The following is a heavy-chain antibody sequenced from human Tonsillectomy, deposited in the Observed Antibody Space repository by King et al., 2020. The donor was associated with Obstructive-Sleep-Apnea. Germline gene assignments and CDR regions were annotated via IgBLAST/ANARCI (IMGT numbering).Heavy chain of an antibody. Sequence: QLVQSGAEVKKPGASVKVSCKASGYTFTGYYMHWVRQAPGQGLEWMGWINPNSGGTNYAQKFQGRVTMTRDTSISTAYMELSRLRSDDTAVYYCAREVSGYDWSSGWFDPWGQGTLVTVSS. CDR3: AREVSGYDWSSGWFDP. D-gene: IGHD5-12*01. CDR2: INPNSGGT. CDR1: GYTFTGYY. J-gene: IGHJ5*02. V-gene: IGHV1-2*02.